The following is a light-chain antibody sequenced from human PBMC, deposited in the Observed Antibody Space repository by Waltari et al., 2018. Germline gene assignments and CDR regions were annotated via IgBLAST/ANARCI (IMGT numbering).Light chain of an antibody. Sequence: QSILTQSQSASGTPGQRVAISCSGSNSNIGTYSVTCYHQLPGTAPNLLIHSNDKLPSGGPDRFCGSKSGTSASRAIRGLRYEDEADYCCVTWDDSLNNWVFGGGTKMTVL. V-gene: IGLV1-44*01. CDR1: NSNIGTYS. CDR3: VTWDDSLNNWV. J-gene: IGLJ3*02. CDR2: SND.